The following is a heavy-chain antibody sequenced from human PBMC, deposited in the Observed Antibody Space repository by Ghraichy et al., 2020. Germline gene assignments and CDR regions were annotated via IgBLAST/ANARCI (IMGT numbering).Heavy chain of an antibody. CDR3: ARHGGRGYFDY. D-gene: IGHD2-15*01. V-gene: IGHV4-59*08. Sequence: SQTLSLTCTVSGGSINNYWWSWIRQPPGRGLEWIGHISYSGATSYNPSLKSPITISVDTSKNQFSLKLTSVTAADTAVYYCARHGGRGYFDYWGQGSLVTVS. J-gene: IGHJ4*02. CDR1: GGSINNYW. CDR2: ISYSGAT.